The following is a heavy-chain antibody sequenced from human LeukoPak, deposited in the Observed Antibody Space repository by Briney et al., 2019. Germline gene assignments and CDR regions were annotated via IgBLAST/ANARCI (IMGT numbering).Heavy chain of an antibody. V-gene: IGHV3-7*01. Sequence: GGSLRLSCAASGFTLSSYWMSWVRQAPGKGLEWVANIKQDGSEKYYVDSVKGRFTISRDNAKNSLNLQMNSLRVEDTAVYYCAGALGVTDAFDIWGQGTMVTVSS. CDR3: AGALGVTDAFDI. CDR2: IKQDGSEK. J-gene: IGHJ3*02. D-gene: IGHD3-16*01. CDR1: GFTLSSYW.